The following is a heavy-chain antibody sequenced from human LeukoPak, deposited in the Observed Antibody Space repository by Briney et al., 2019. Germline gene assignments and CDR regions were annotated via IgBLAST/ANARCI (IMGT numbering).Heavy chain of an antibody. CDR1: GFTFSNAW. D-gene: IGHD6-13*01. V-gene: IGHV3-15*01. CDR2: IKSKTDGGTT. CDR3: TTEKGIAAALDY. J-gene: IGHJ4*02. Sequence: GGSLRLSCAASGFTFSNAWMSWVRQAPGKGLEWVGRIKSKTDGGTTDYAAPVKGRFTISRDDSKNTLYLQMNSLKTEDTAVYYCTTEKGIAAALDYWGQGTLVTVSS.